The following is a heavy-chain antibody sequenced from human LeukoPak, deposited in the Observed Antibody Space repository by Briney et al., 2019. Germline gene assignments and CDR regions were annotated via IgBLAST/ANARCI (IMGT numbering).Heavy chain of an antibody. CDR3: ARDLEADGVDY. Sequence: GASVKVSCKASGGTFSSYAISWVRQAPGQGLEWMGRIILILGIANYAQKFQGRVTITADKSTSTAYMELSSLTSEDTAVYYCARDLEADGVDYWGQGTLVTVSS. J-gene: IGHJ4*02. V-gene: IGHV1-69*04. CDR2: IILILGIA. CDR1: GGTFSSYA. D-gene: IGHD1-1*01.